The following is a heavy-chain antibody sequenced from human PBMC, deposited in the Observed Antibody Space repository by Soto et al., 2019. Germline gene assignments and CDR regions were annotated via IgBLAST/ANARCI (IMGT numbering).Heavy chain of an antibody. Sequence: EVQLVESGGGLVHPGRSLRLSCAASGFTFGDYAIHWVRQAPGKGLEWVSGISWNSGVTVYADSVRGRFTVFRDNAMNSVYLQMNSLRREDTGLYYCVKGSNYYGMDVWGQGTTVTVSS. CDR2: ISWNSGVT. CDR3: VKGSNYYGMDV. V-gene: IGHV3-9*01. J-gene: IGHJ6*02. CDR1: GFTFGDYA.